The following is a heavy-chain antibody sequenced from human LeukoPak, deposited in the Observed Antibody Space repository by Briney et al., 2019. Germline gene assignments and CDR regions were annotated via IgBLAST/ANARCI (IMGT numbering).Heavy chain of an antibody. CDR2: QWNDWKRD. CDR3: ARGIDSSGYSAFDI. V-gene: IGHV3-30*12. CDR1: RFTHRRLC. Sequence: GTSVSLLRGLCRFTHRRLCALCVRHPRARARDWVADQWNDWKRDYHSESVRGRFTISRHNVHNTLYLEMTGLKVEDTAVYYCARGIDSSGYSAFDIWGRGTMVTVSS. J-gene: IGHJ3*02. D-gene: IGHD3-22*01.